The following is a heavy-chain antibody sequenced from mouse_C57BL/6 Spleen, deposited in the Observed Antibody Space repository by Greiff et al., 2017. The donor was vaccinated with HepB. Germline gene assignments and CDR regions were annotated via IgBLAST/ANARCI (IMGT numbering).Heavy chain of an antibody. Sequence: QVHVKQPGAELVKPGASVKLSCKASGYTFTSYWMHWVKQRPGRGLEWIGRIDPNSGGTKYNEKFKSKATLTVDKPSSTAYMQLSSLTSEDSAVYYCARGMLYYSNYVDWFAYWGQGTLVTVSA. CDR2: IDPNSGGT. J-gene: IGHJ3*01. V-gene: IGHV1-72*01. CDR1: GYTFTSYW. CDR3: ARGMLYYSNYVDWFAY. D-gene: IGHD2-5*01.